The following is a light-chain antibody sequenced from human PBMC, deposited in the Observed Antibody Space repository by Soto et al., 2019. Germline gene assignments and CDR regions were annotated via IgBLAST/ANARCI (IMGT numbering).Light chain of an antibody. CDR3: SSYTSANTLV. V-gene: IGLV2-14*01. Sequence: QSALTQPASVSGSPVQSMTISSTGTSSDVGGDNYVSWYQQHPGKAPKLMIYEVSNRTSGISIRFSGSKSGNTASLTISGLQAEEEADYYCSSYTSANTLVFGGGTQLTVL. J-gene: IGLJ2*01. CDR1: SSDVGGDNY. CDR2: EVS.